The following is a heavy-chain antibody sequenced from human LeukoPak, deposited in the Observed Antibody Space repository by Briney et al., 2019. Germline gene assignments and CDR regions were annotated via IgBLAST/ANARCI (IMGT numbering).Heavy chain of an antibody. J-gene: IGHJ4*02. Sequence: GGSLRLSCAASGFTFINAWMSWVRQAPGKGLEWVGRIKSKTDGGTTDYAAPVKGRFTISRDDSKNTLYLQMNSLKTEDTAVYYCTTAIVATILYYFDYWGQGTLVTVSS. D-gene: IGHD5-12*01. CDR1: GFTFINAW. CDR3: TTAIVATILYYFDY. CDR2: IKSKTDGGTT. V-gene: IGHV3-15*01.